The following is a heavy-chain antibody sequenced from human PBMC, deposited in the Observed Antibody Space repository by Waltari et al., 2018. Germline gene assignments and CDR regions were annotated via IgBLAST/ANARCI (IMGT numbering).Heavy chain of an antibody. CDR3: AFEYSSLPGGYGMDV. CDR1: GGSISSGSSS. Sequence: QVQLQESGPGLVKPSQTLSLTCPVSGGSISSGSSSWSWIPQPAGKGLEWIGRIYTSGSTNYNPSLKSRVTISVDTSKNQFSLKLSSVTAADTAVYYCAFEYSSLPGGYGMDVWGQGTTVTVSS. D-gene: IGHD6-6*01. CDR2: IYTSGST. J-gene: IGHJ6*02. V-gene: IGHV4-61*02.